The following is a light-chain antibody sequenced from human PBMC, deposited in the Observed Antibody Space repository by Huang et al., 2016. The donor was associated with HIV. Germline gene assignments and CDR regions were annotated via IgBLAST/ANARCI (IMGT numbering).Light chain of an antibody. J-gene: IGKJ4*01. CDR1: QSLSSS. V-gene: IGKV3-11*01. CDR3: QHRSDWPPLT. CDR2: DAS. Sequence: EVVLTQAPATLSLSPGDRATLSCKASQSLSSSLAWYQQKPGQSPRHLIYDASNRAAGIPARFIGSGSGTDFTLTISRLEPEDFAVYYCQHRSDWPPLTFGGGTKVEI.